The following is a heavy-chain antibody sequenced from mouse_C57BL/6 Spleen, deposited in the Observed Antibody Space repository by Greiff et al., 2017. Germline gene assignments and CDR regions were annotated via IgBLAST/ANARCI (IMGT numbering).Heavy chain of an antibody. V-gene: IGHV1-69*01. CDR3: AQLGRDAMDY. J-gene: IGHJ4*01. Sequence: VKQRPGQGLEWIGEIDPSDSYTNYNQKFKGKSTLTVDKSSSTAYMQLSSLTSEDSAVYYCAQLGRDAMDYWGQGTSVTVSS. CDR2: IDPSDSYT. D-gene: IGHD4-1*02.